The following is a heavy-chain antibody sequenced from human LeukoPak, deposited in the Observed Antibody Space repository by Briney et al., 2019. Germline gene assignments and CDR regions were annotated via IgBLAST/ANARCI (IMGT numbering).Heavy chain of an antibody. D-gene: IGHD3-3*01. V-gene: IGHV4-4*07. CDR1: GGSISSYY. Sequence: SETLSLTCTVSGGSISSYYWSWIRQPAGKGLEWIGRIYTSGSTNYNPSLKSRVTMSVDTSKNQFSLKLSSVTAADTAVYYCARDYTIFGVVISYDAFDIWGQGTMVTVSS. J-gene: IGHJ3*02. CDR2: IYTSGST. CDR3: ARDYTIFGVVISYDAFDI.